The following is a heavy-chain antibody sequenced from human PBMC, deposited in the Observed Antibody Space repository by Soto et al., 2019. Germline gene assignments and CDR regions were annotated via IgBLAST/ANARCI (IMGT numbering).Heavy chain of an antibody. V-gene: IGHV1-69*01. CDR2: IIPIFGTA. D-gene: IGHD3-3*01. CDR1: GGTFSSYA. Sequence: QVQLVQSGAEVKKPGSSVKVSCKASGGTFSSYAISWVRQAPGQGLEWMGGIIPIFGTANYAQKFQGRVTITADEPTSTAYMELRSLRSEDTAVYYCARSSEGGTDDFWSGYYLDYWGQGTLVTVSS. CDR3: ARSSEGGTDDFWSGYYLDY. J-gene: IGHJ4*02.